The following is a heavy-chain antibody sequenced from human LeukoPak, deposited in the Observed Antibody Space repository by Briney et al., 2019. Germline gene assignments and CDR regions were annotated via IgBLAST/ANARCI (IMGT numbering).Heavy chain of an antibody. J-gene: IGHJ4*02. Sequence: SVKVSCKASGGTFSSYTINWVRQAPGQGLEWMGRIIPILGIADYAQNFQGRVTITADKSTSTAYMEVSSLRSEDMAVYYCARGSSGWRSLDYWGQGTLVTVSS. CDR2: IIPILGIA. CDR3: ARGSSGWRSLDY. CDR1: GGTFSSYT. V-gene: IGHV1-69*02. D-gene: IGHD6-19*01.